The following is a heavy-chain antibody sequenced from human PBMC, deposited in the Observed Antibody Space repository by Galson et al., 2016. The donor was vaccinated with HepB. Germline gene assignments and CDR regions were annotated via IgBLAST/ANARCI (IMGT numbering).Heavy chain of an antibody. D-gene: IGHD3-16*01. CDR3: ATDYGSVMLSFFDY. CDR2: VRSKTDGGTT. Sequence: SLRLSCAVPGFTFSNAWMSWVRQAPGKGLEWIGRVRSKTDGGTTDIGTPVKGRFTISRDDSKNTLYLQMKGLKTEDTAVYYCATDYGSVMLSFFDYWGQGTLVTVTS. V-gene: IGHV3-15*01. CDR1: GFTFSNAW. J-gene: IGHJ4*02.